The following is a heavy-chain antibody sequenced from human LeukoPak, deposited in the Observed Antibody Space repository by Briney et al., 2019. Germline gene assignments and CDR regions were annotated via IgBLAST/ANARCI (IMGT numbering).Heavy chain of an antibody. V-gene: IGHV4-59*08. Sequence: PSEALSLTCTVSGGSISSYYWSWIRQPPGKGLDWIGYIYSSGGTTYNPSLKSRVTISVDTSKNQFSLKLSSVTAADTAVYYCARHIHYYGSGSYSFAFDIWGQGAMVTVSS. CDR2: IYSSGGT. J-gene: IGHJ3*02. CDR1: GGSISSYY. CDR3: ARHIHYYGSGSYSFAFDI. D-gene: IGHD3-10*01.